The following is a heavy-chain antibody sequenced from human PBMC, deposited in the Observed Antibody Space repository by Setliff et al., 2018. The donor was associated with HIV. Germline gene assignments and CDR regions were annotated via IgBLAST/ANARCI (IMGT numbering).Heavy chain of an antibody. CDR3: ARGRSLVRGSGSPEYYYMDV. Sequence: GASVKVSCKASGYTLTSYDINWVRQATGQGLEWMGWMNPNSGDTGYAQKFQDRATMTRNTSISTAYMELSSLRFEDTAVYYCARGRSLVRGSGSPEYYYMDVWGKGTTVTVSS. J-gene: IGHJ6*03. CDR2: MNPNSGDT. CDR1: GYTLTSYD. D-gene: IGHD3-10*01. V-gene: IGHV1-8*02.